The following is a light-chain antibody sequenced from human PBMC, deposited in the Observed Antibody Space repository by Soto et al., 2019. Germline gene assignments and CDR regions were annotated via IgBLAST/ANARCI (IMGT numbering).Light chain of an antibody. CDR2: GAF. CDR1: QSVSSN. Sequence: EILMTQSPVTLSVSPGERATLSCRASQSVSSNLAWYQQKPGQAPSLLIYGAFTRATGIPARFSGTGSGTEFTLTISSLQSEDFALYSCQQYNDWPLTFGQGTKVEI. V-gene: IGKV3-15*01. CDR3: QQYNDWPLT. J-gene: IGKJ1*01.